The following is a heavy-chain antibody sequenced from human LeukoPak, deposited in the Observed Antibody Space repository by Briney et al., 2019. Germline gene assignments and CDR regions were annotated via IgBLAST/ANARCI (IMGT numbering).Heavy chain of an antibody. Sequence: GESLKISCKASGYKFTNYWIGWVRQMPGKGLEWMTIIYPGDSETRYSPSFQGQVTISADKSIGTMYLQWSSLKASDTAMYYCARALRTGQVDYVPVLWGQGTLVIVSS. CDR1: GYKFTNYW. CDR3: ARALRTGQVDYVPVL. D-gene: IGHD4-17*01. J-gene: IGHJ4*02. CDR2: IYPGDSET. V-gene: IGHV5-51*01.